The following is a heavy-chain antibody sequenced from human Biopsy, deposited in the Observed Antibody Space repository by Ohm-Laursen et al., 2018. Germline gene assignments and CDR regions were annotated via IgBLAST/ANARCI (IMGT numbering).Heavy chain of an antibody. J-gene: IGHJ6*02. Sequence: SLRLSCAASGFSFSRSAMNWVRQAPGKGLEWVSGITASGGTTYYADSVRGRFTISRDNSNNTLYLQLNSLRDDDTAVYYCAKVPRGGLSYDYSMDVWGQGTTVTVSS. V-gene: IGHV3-23*01. D-gene: IGHD3-16*01. CDR3: AKVPRGGLSYDYSMDV. CDR1: GFSFSRSA. CDR2: ITASGGTT.